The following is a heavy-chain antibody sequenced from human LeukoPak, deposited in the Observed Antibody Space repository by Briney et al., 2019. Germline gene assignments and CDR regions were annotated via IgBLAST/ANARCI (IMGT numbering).Heavy chain of an antibody. V-gene: IGHV4-34*01. CDR2: INHSGST. CDR3: ARFTIFGVVSIFDY. J-gene: IGHJ4*02. Sequence: SETLSLTCAVYGGSFSGYYWSWIRQPPGKGLEWIGEINHSGSTNYNPSLKSRVTISVDTSKNQFSLKLSSVTAADTAVYYCARFTIFGVVSIFDYWGQGTLVTVSS. CDR1: GGSFSGYY. D-gene: IGHD3-3*01.